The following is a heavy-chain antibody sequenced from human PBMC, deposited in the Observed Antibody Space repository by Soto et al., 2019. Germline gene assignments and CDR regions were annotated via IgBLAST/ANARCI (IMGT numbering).Heavy chain of an antibody. CDR2: TSLDGSDK. Sequence: QVQLVESGGGVVQPGRSLRLSCAASGFTFRVFAMHWVRQAPGKGLEWVAVTSLDGSDKHYADSVKGRFTISRDNSEYTLYLQMNSPSPEDTAVYYCAKMAYYGMDVWGQGTTVIVSS. CDR1: GFTFRVFA. V-gene: IGHV3-30-3*02. CDR3: AKMAYYGMDV. J-gene: IGHJ6*02.